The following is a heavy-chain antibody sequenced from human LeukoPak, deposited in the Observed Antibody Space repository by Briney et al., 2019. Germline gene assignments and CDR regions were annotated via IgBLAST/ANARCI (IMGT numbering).Heavy chain of an antibody. CDR3: ARDLSNYDYVWGSYRFAFDI. V-gene: IGHV1-2*02. Sequence: ASVKVSCKASGYTFTGYYMHWVRQAPGQGLEWMGWINPNSGGTNYAQKFQGRVTMTMDTSISTAYMELSRLRSDDTAVYYCARDLSNYDYVWGSYRFAFDIWGQGTMVTVSS. J-gene: IGHJ3*02. CDR1: GYTFTGYY. D-gene: IGHD3-16*02. CDR2: INPNSGGT.